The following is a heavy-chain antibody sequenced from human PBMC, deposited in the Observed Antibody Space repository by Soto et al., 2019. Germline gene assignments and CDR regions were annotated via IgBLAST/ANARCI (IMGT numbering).Heavy chain of an antibody. Sequence: ASVKVSCKPSGYTFTGDYMHWVRQAPGQGLEWMGIINPSGGSTSYAQKIQGNVTMTRDTSTRTVYMELNRLRSEDTAVYYCARDQYYYDSSGYYYGLAVGSRSIRDYWGQGTLVTVSS. D-gene: IGHD3-22*01. V-gene: IGHV1-46*01. CDR2: INPSGGST. CDR3: ARDQYYYDSSGYYYGLAVGSRSIRDY. J-gene: IGHJ4*02. CDR1: GYTFTGDY.